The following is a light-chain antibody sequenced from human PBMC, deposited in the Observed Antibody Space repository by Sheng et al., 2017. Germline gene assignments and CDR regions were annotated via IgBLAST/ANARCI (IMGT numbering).Light chain of an antibody. CDR3: QQYNSYPYT. Sequence: DIQMTQSPSSLSASVGDRVTITCRASQTINTYVNWYQQKPGKAPNLLVYASSILQSGVPSRFSGSGSGSDFTLTISSLQPDDFATYYCQQYNSYPYTFGQGTKLEIK. CDR1: QTINTY. CDR2: ASS. J-gene: IGKJ2*01. V-gene: IGKV1-39*01.